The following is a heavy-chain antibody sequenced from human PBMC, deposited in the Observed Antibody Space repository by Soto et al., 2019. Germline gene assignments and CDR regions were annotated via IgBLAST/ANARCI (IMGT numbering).Heavy chain of an antibody. V-gene: IGHV4-39*01. J-gene: IGHJ4*02. Sequence: QLQLQESGPGLVKPSETLSLTCTVSGGSISSSSYYWGWIRQPPGKGLEWIGSIYYSGSTYYNPSLKSRVTISVDTSKNQFSLKLSSVTAADTAVYYCARHPGAGSGQFDYWGQGTLVTVSS. D-gene: IGHD6-13*01. CDR3: ARHPGAGSGQFDY. CDR1: GGSISSSSYY. CDR2: IYYSGST.